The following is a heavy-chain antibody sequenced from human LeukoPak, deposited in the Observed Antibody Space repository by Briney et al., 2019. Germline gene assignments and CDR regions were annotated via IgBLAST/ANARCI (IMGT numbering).Heavy chain of an antibody. D-gene: IGHD3-22*01. CDR1: GFTFSSYA. Sequence: GGSLRPSCAASGFTFSSYAMSWVRQAPGKGLEWVSAISGSGGSTYYADSVKGRFTISRDNSKNTLYLQMNSLRAEDTAVYYCTKDLSITMIVVVIPDAFGIWGQGTMVTVSS. CDR3: TKDLSITMIVVVIPDAFGI. J-gene: IGHJ3*02. V-gene: IGHV3-23*01. CDR2: ISGSGGST.